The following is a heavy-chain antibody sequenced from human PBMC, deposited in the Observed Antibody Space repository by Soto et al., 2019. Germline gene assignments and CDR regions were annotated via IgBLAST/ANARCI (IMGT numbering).Heavy chain of an antibody. J-gene: IGHJ4*02. CDR3: SHWGFF. D-gene: IGHD7-27*01. CDR2: IYAGGTT. V-gene: IGHV3-66*01. Sequence: GGSLRLSCAASGFTVSNYDMSWFRQAPGKGLEWVSIIYAGGTTYYTDSVKGRFTISRDSSKNTLFLQMNSLRAEDTAVYYCSHWGFFWVRGTLVTVSS. CDR1: GFTVSNYD.